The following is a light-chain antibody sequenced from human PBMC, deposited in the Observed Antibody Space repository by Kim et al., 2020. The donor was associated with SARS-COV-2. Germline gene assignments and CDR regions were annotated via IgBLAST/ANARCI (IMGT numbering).Light chain of an antibody. CDR3: QQSYSTPQT. J-gene: IGKJ1*01. CDR2: AAS. V-gene: IGKV1-39*01. Sequence: DIQMTQSPSSLSASVGGRVTITCRASQSISSYLNWYQQKPGKAPKLLIYAASSLEGGVPSRFSGSGSGTDFTLTISSLQAEDFATYYCQQSYSTPQTFGQGTKVDIK. CDR1: QSISSY.